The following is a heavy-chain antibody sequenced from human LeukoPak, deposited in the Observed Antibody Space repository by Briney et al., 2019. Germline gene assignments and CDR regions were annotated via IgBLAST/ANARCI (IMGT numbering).Heavy chain of an antibody. Sequence: GGSLRLSCAASGFTFSNAWMSWVRQAPGKGLEWVGPMKSKTDGGTTDYAAPVKGRFTISRDDSKNTLYLQMNSLKTEDTAVYYCTTAFPGLLRYFDWLLTNPDYWGQGTLVTVSS. CDR1: GFTFSNAW. V-gene: IGHV3-15*01. CDR3: TTAFPGLLRYFDWLLTNPDY. J-gene: IGHJ4*02. CDR2: MKSKTDGGTT. D-gene: IGHD3-9*01.